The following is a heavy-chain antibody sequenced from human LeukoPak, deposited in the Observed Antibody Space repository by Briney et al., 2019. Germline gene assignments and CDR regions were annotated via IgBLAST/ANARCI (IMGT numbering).Heavy chain of an antibody. CDR3: ARAPPPQYSSRFDP. V-gene: IGHV4-38-2*02. D-gene: IGHD2-21*01. J-gene: IGHJ5*02. CDR2: IYHSGST. CDR1: GYSISSGYY. Sequence: SETLSLTCTVSGYSISSGYYWGWIRQPPGNGLEWIGSIYHSGSTYYNPSLKSRVTISVDTSKNQFSLKLSSVTAADTAVYYCARAPPPQYSSRFDPWGQGTLVTVSP.